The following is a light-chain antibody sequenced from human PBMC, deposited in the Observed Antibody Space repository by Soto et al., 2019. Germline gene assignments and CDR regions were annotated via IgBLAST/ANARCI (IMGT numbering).Light chain of an antibody. CDR3: HHYGDSSCT. CDR2: GVS. J-gene: IGKJ1*01. Sequence: ELVLTQSPVALSLSSGERATLPCRASPSVSSTLLTWYQQKPGQAPRLLIYGVSSKATGIPDRFSDSGSGTYFTLTISGVEPEDFAVYFCHHYGDSSCTVGQGSRVEVK. V-gene: IGKV3-20*01. CDR1: PSVSSTL.